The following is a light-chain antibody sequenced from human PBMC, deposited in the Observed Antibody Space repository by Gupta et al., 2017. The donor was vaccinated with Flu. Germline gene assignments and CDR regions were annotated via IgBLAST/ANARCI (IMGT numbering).Light chain of an antibody. CDR1: QDVNTW. CDR2: KAS. J-gene: IGKJ4*01. V-gene: IGKV1-5*03. CDR3: QQYYTYPLT. Sequence: PSALSASVGDRVTITCRASQDVNTWLAWYQQKSGRGPKLLIYKASSLESAVPSRFSGSGSGAEFTLTISSLQPDDCATYYYQQYYTYPLTFGGGTKVEIK.